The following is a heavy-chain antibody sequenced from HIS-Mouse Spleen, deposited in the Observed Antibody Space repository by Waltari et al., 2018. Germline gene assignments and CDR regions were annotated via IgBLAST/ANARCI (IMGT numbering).Heavy chain of an antibody. CDR2: INPNSGGT. V-gene: IGHV1-2*02. CDR3: ARGAYYYDSSGPNWFDP. CDR1: GYTFTGYD. Sequence: QVQLVQSGAEVKKPGASVKVSCKASGYTFTGYDMPRVGRAPGQGLEWMGWINPNSGGTNYAQKFQGRVTMTRDTSISTAYMELSRLRSDDTAVYYCARGAYYYDSSGPNWFDPWGQGTLVTVSS. D-gene: IGHD3-22*01. J-gene: IGHJ5*02.